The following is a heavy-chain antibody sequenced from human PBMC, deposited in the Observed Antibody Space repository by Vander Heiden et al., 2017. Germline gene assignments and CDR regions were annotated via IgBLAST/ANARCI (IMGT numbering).Heavy chain of an antibody. Sequence: EVQLVESGGGLIQPGGSRRLSCAASGFTVSSNYMSWVSQAPGKGLEWVSVIYSGGSPYYADSVKGRFTISRDNSKNTLYLQMNSLRAEDTAVYYCASSWATAIPTFDYWGQGTLVTVSS. D-gene: IGHD2-21*02. J-gene: IGHJ4*02. CDR2: IYSGGSP. V-gene: IGHV3-53*01. CDR3: ASSWATAIPTFDY. CDR1: GFTVSSNY.